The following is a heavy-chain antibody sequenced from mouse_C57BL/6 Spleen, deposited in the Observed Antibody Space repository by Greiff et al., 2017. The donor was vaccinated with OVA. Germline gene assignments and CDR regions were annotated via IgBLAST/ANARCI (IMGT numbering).Heavy chain of an antibody. J-gene: IGHJ3*01. V-gene: IGHV1-82*01. CDR3: ASPYPWFAY. CDR2: IYPGDGDT. CDR1: GYAFSSSW. Sequence: VQLQQSGPELVKPGASVKISCKASGYAFSSSWMNWVKQRPGKGLEWIGRIYPGDGDTNYNGKFKGKATLTADKSSSTAYMQLSSLTSEDSAVYFCASPYPWFAYWGQGTLVTVSA.